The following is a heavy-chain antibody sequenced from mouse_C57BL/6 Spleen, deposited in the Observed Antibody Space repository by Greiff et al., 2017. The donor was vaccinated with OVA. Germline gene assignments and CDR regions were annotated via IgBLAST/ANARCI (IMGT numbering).Heavy chain of an antibody. D-gene: IGHD1-1*01. CDR3: ARVVATRYFDV. V-gene: IGHV14-3*01. Sequence: VQLQQSVAELVRPGASVKLSCTASGFNFKNSSMHWVKQRPEQGLEWIGRIDPANGSTKYAQKFQGKATITADTSSNTAYLQLSSLTSEDTAVYYCARVVATRYFDVWGTGTTVTVSS. CDR1: GFNFKNSS. J-gene: IGHJ1*03. CDR2: IDPANGST.